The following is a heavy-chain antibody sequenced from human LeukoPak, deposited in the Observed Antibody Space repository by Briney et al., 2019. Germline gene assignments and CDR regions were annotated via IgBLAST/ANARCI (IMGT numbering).Heavy chain of an antibody. CDR3: ATLNTLFDY. Sequence: GGSLRLSCAASGFTFSSYAMSWVRQAPGKGLEWVSSISSSGGNTYYAGSVRGRFTISRDNSKNTLHLQMNSLRAEDTAVYFCATLNTLFDYWGQGILVTVPS. V-gene: IGHV3-23*01. CDR1: GFTFSSYA. J-gene: IGHJ4*02. D-gene: IGHD2-15*01. CDR2: ISSSGGNT.